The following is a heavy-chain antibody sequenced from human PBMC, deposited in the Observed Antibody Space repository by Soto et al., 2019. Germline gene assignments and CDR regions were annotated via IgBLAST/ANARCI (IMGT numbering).Heavy chain of an antibody. V-gene: IGHV4-31*03. D-gene: IGHD3-3*01. CDR1: GGSISSGGYY. J-gene: IGHJ3*02. CDR3: ARYHYDFWSGYHPDAFDI. CDR2: IYYSGST. Sequence: QVQLQESGPGLVKPSQTLSLTCTVSGGSISSGGYYWSWIRQHPGKGLEWIGYIYYSGSTYYNPSLKSRVTISVDTSKNQFSLKLSSVSAADTAVYYCARYHYDFWSGYHPDAFDIWGQGTMVTVSS.